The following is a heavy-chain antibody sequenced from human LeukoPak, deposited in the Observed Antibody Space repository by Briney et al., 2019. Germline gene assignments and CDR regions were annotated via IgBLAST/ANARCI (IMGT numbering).Heavy chain of an antibody. V-gene: IGHV3-48*04. J-gene: IGHJ4*02. D-gene: IGHD3-10*01. CDR2: ISSSDNTI. Sequence: SGGSLRLSCAASGFTFSSCSMNWVRQGPGKGLEWLSYISSSDNTIYYADSVKGRFTISRDNAKNSLYLQMNSLRAEDTALYYCAKVSFGFGEAYWGQGTLVTVSS. CDR3: AKVSFGFGEAY. CDR1: GFTFSSCS.